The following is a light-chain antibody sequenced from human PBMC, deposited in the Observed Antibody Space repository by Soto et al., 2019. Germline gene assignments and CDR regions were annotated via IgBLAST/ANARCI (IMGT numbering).Light chain of an antibody. CDR3: QQRDSWPLP. J-gene: IGKJ4*01. V-gene: IGKV3-11*01. CDR2: DVS. CDR1: ESVGSD. Sequence: ENVLTQSPATLSLSPGEGATLSCRASESVGSDLAWYQQKPSQPPRLLIYDVSGRATSVPARFSGSGSGTDFTLNISSLEPEDFAVYYCQQRDSWPLPFGGGTKVEIK.